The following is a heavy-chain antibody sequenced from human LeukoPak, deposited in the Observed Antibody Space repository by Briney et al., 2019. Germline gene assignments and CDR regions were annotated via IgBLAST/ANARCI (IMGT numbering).Heavy chain of an antibody. CDR3: AASRSSDYSETYYYGMDA. D-gene: IGHD4-11*01. CDR1: GGSISSSNW. J-gene: IGHJ6*02. Sequence: PSETLSLTRAVSGGSISSSNWWSWVRQPPGKGLEWIGEIYHSGSTNYNPSLKSRVTISVDKSKNQFSLKLSSVTAADTAVYYCAASRSSDYSETYYYGMDAWGQGTTVTVSS. CDR2: IYHSGST. V-gene: IGHV4-4*02.